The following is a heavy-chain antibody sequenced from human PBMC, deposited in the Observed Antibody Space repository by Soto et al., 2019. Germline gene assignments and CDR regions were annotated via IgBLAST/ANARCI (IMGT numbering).Heavy chain of an antibody. J-gene: IGHJ4*02. D-gene: IGHD6-19*01. CDR1: GFTFSSDA. CDR3: AKERLYSSGQRRGYYFDY. Sequence: EVQLLESGGGLVQPGGSLRLSCAASGFTFSSDAMSWVRQAPGKGLEWVSAISGSGGSTYYADSVKGRFTISRDNSKNTLYLQKKSLRAEDTALYYCAKERLYSSGQRRGYYFDYGGQGTLVTVSA. V-gene: IGHV3-23*01. CDR2: ISGSGGST.